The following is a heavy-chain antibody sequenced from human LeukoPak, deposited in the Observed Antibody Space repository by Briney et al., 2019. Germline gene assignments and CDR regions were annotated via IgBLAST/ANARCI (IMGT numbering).Heavy chain of an antibody. J-gene: IGHJ6*02. CDR2: IKTDGSYT. CDR1: EFTFSTYW. D-gene: IGHD7-27*01. Sequence: PGGSLRLSCAASEFTFSTYWMHWVRHAPGKGLVWVSRIKTDGSYTTYADSVKGRFTISRDNAKNTLYLQMNSLRDEDTAVYYCARAHPGYGMDVWGQGTTVTVSS. V-gene: IGHV3-74*01. CDR3: ARAHPGYGMDV.